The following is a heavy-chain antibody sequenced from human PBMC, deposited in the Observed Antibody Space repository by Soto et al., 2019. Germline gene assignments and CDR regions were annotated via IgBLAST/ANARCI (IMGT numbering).Heavy chain of an antibody. Sequence: ASETLSLTCTVYGGSFSGYYWTWIRQPPGTGLEWIGEINHSGSTNYNPSLKSRVTISVDTSKNQFSLKLTSVTAADTAVYYCARDKIAGLFDYWGQGTLVTVSS. CDR2: INHSGST. CDR1: GGSFSGYY. J-gene: IGHJ4*02. V-gene: IGHV4-34*01. CDR3: ARDKIAGLFDY. D-gene: IGHD2-21*01.